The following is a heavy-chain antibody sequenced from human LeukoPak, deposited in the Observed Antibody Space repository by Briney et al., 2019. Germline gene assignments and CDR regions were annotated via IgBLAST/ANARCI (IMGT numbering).Heavy chain of an antibody. Sequence: GGSLRLSCAASGFTFSSYAMNWVRQAPGKGLEWVSHITVSGGSTYYADSVKGRFTISRDNSKNTLYLHMNSLRAEDTAVYYCVRGFKYGFDYWGQGTLVTVSP. CDR3: VRGFKYGFDY. D-gene: IGHD3-10*01. J-gene: IGHJ4*02. CDR2: ITVSGGST. CDR1: GFTFSSYA. V-gene: IGHV3-23*01.